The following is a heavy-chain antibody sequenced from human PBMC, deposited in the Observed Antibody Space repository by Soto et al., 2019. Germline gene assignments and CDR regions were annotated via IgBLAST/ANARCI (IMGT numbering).Heavy chain of an antibody. Sequence: QVQLVESGGGVVQPGRYLRLSCAASGFTFSSYAMHWVRQAPGKGLEWVAVISYDGSNKYYADSVKGRFTISRDNSNTTRELKMNSLRAEDTAVYYCEREMTGYSSRLSSGGMDVWGQGTTVTVSS. CDR2: ISYDGSNK. CDR3: EREMTGYSSRLSSGGMDV. V-gene: IGHV3-30-3*01. D-gene: IGHD6-13*01. CDR1: GFTFSSYA. J-gene: IGHJ6*02.